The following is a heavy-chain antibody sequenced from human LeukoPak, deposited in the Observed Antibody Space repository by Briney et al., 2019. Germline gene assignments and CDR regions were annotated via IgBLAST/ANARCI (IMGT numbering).Heavy chain of an antibody. D-gene: IGHD6-19*01. J-gene: IGHJ4*02. Sequence: ASVNVSCKASGGTFSSYAISWVRQAPGQGLEWMGGIIPIFGTANYAQKFQGRVTITAGESTSTAYMELSSLRSEDTAVYYCARHPGIAVAGLDYWGQGTLVTVSS. CDR3: ARHPGIAVAGLDY. CDR1: GGTFSSYA. V-gene: IGHV1-69*13. CDR2: IIPIFGTA.